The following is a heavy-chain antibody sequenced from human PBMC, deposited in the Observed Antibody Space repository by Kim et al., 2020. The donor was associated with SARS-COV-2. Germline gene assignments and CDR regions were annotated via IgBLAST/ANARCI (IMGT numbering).Heavy chain of an antibody. J-gene: IGHJ3*02. CDR2: ISGTGTIT. V-gene: IGHV3-48*04. Sequence: GGSLRLSCATSGFTLSLYSMNWVRQSPGKGLEWVSHISGTGTITKHADSVRGRFTISRDNAKNSLFLQMNGLRAEDTAVYYCVRENYWAFDIWCLGTMVT. CDR3: VRENYWAFDI. D-gene: IGHD2-15*01. CDR1: GFTLSLYS.